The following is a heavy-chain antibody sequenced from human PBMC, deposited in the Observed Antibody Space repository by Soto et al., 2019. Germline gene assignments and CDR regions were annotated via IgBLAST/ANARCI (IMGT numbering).Heavy chain of an antibody. CDR2: IWYDGIKQ. CDR3: VRVGWDV. Sequence: PGGSLRLSCEVSGFSFSTYAMHWVRQAPGKGLEWVAYIWYDGIKQSYADSVRGRFTISVDSSKNTLFLEMNTLRAEDTAVYHCVRVGWDVWGQGTTVTVSS. CDR1: GFSFSTYA. J-gene: IGHJ6*02. V-gene: IGHV3-33*01.